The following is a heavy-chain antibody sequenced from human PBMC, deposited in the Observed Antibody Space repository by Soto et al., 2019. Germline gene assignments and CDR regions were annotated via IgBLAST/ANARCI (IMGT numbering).Heavy chain of an antibody. CDR3: AKEASDYGDYDAFDI. V-gene: IGHV3-23*01. CDR1: GFTFSSYA. J-gene: IGHJ3*02. D-gene: IGHD4-17*01. CDR2: ISGSGGST. Sequence: GGSLRLSCAASGFTFSSYAMSWVRQAPGKGLEWVSAISGSGGSTYYADSVKGRFTSTRDNSKNTLYLQMNSLRAEDTAVDYCAKEASDYGDYDAFDIWGQGTMVTVSS.